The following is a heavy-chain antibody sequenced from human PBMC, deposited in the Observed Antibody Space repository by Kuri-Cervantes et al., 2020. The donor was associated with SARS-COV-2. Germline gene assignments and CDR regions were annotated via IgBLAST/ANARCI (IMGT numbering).Heavy chain of an antibody. CDR1: GSTFDDYA. CDR2: ISSNGGST. V-gene: IGHV3-64*01. CDR3: TRVYSSSWYSSQKYYYYGMDV. J-gene: IGHJ6*02. D-gene: IGHD6-13*01. Sequence: GESLKISCAASGSTFDDYAMHWVRQAPGKGLEYVSAISSNGGSTYYANSVKGRFTISRDNSKNTLYLQMNSLRAEDTAVYYCTRVYSSSWYSSQKYYYYGMDVWGQGTTVTVSS.